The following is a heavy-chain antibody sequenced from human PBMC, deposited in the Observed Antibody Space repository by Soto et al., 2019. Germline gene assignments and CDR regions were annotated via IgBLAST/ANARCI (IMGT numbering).Heavy chain of an antibody. CDR3: AKNQGVELVPLATVDWFDP. V-gene: IGHV3-23*01. Sequence: LRLSCAASGFPFGSHAMSWVRQAPGKGLEWISSISGSGFKKYYADSVRGRFTISRDNSKSTVYLELNNLSAEDTAVYHCAKNQGVELVPLATVDWFDPWGQGSVVTVSS. CDR1: GFPFGSHA. J-gene: IGHJ5*02. D-gene: IGHD1-26*01. CDR2: ISGSGFKK.